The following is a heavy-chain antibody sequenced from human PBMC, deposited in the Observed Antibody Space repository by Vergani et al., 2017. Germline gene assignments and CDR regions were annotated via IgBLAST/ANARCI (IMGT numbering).Heavy chain of an antibody. CDR1: GFTFSSYA. J-gene: IGHJ3*02. CDR3: AKVGYCSGGSCYPDAFDI. D-gene: IGHD2-15*01. Sequence: EVQLLESGGGLVQPGGSLRLSCAASGFTFSSYAMSWVRRAPGKGLEWVSAISGSGGSTYYADSVKGRFTISRDNSKNTLYLQMNSLRAEDTAVYYCAKVGYCSGGSCYPDAFDIWGQGTMVTVSS. V-gene: IGHV3-23*01. CDR2: ISGSGGST.